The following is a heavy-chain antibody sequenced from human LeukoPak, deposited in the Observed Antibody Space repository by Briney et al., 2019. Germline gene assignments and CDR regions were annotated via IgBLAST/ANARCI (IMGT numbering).Heavy chain of an antibody. V-gene: IGHV4-59*12. CDR2: IYYSGST. D-gene: IGHD1-26*01. Sequence: SETLSLTCTVSGGSISSYYWSWIRQPPGKGLEWIGYIYYSGSTNYNPSLKSRVTISVDASKNQFSLKLSSVTAADTAVYYCARNTIIVGATTAFDIWGQGTMVTVSS. J-gene: IGHJ3*02. CDR1: GGSISSYY. CDR3: ARNTIIVGATTAFDI.